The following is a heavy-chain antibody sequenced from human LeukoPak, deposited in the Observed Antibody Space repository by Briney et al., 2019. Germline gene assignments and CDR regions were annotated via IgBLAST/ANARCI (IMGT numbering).Heavy chain of an antibody. D-gene: IGHD5-24*01. Sequence: PSETLSLTCTVSGGSISSSSYYWGWIRQPPGKGRGWIGSIYYSGSTYYNPSLKSRVTISVDTSKNQFSLKLSSVTAADTAVYYCARLTVERYYYMDVWGKGTTVTVSS. J-gene: IGHJ6*03. CDR3: ARLTVERYYYMDV. CDR1: GGSISSSSYY. V-gene: IGHV4-39*01. CDR2: IYYSGST.